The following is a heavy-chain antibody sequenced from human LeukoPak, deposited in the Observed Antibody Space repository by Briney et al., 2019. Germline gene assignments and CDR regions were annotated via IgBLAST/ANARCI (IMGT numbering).Heavy chain of an antibody. V-gene: IGHV1-18*01. CDR1: GYTFTSYG. CDR3: ASLAAAGTFGPNYYYYGMDV. J-gene: IGHJ6*02. Sequence: GASVKVSCKASGYTFTSYGISWVRQAPGQGLEWMGWISAYNGNTNYAQKLQGRVTMTTDTSTSTAYMELRSLRSDDTAVYYCASLAAAGTFGPNYYYYGMDVWGQGTTVTVSS. CDR2: ISAYNGNT. D-gene: IGHD6-13*01.